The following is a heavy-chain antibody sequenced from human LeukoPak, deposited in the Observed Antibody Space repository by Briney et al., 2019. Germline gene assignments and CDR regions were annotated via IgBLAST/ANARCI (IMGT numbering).Heavy chain of an antibody. J-gene: IGHJ6*02. Sequence: GGSLRLSCAASGFTLSSYGMHWGRQAPGKGLEWVAVISYDGSNKYYADSVKGRFTISRDNSKNTLYLQMNSLRAEDTAAYYCAKVGRWSSSWYNYGMDVWGQGTTVTVSS. V-gene: IGHV3-30*18. D-gene: IGHD6-13*01. CDR2: ISYDGSNK. CDR3: AKVGRWSSSWYNYGMDV. CDR1: GFTLSSYG.